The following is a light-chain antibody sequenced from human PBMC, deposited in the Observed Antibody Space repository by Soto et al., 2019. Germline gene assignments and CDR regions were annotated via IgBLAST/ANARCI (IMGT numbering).Light chain of an antibody. Sequence: EVVLTQSPGTLSLAPGERATLSSRASQSVSNNYLAWYQQKPGQAPRLLIYGASNRATGIPGRFSGSGSGTDFTLTISSLEPEDFAVYYCQQRSSWPATFGPGTKVDIK. CDR1: QSVSNNY. J-gene: IGKJ3*01. V-gene: IGKV3D-20*02. CDR2: GAS. CDR3: QQRSSWPAT.